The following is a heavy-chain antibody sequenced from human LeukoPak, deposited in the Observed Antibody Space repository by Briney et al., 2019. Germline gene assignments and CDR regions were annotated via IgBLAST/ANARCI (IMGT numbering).Heavy chain of an antibody. CDR1: GFTVSSNY. CDR2: ICSGGST. D-gene: IGHD3-10*01. J-gene: IGHJ6*02. CDR3: ARGPRGLLWFGELLYDYGMDV. Sequence: GGSLRLSCAASGFTVSSNYMSWVRRAPGKGLEWVSVICSGGSTYYADSVKGRFTISRDNSKNTLYLQMNSLRAEDTAVYYCARGPRGLLWFGELLYDYGMDVWGQGTAVTVSS. V-gene: IGHV3-66*01.